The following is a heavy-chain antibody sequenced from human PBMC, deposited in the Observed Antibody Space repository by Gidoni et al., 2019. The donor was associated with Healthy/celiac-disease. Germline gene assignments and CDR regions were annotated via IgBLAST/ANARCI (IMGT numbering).Heavy chain of an antibody. CDR1: GYTFTSYS. D-gene: IGHD6-13*01. V-gene: IGHV1-46*01. CDR3: ARDLPGYSSPTGAFDI. Sequence: QVQLVQSGAEGKKPGASVKVSCKASGYTFTSYSMHWVRQAPGQGLEWMGIINPGGGSTSYAQKFQGRVTMTRDTSTSTVYMELSSLRSEDTAVYYCARDLPGYSSPTGAFDIWGQGTMVTVSS. CDR2: INPGGGST. J-gene: IGHJ3*02.